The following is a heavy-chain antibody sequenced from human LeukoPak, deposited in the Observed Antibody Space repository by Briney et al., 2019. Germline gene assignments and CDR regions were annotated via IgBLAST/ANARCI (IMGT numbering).Heavy chain of an antibody. CDR2: INHSGST. D-gene: IGHD6-13*01. CDR3: ARGAEGIAASESSFDY. Sequence: PSETLSLTCAVYGGSFSGYYWSWIRQPPGKGLEWIGEINHSGSTNYNPSLKSRVTISVDTSKNQFSLKLSSVTAADTAVYYCARGAEGIAASESSFDYWGQGTLVSVSS. CDR1: GGSFSGYY. J-gene: IGHJ4*02. V-gene: IGHV4-34*01.